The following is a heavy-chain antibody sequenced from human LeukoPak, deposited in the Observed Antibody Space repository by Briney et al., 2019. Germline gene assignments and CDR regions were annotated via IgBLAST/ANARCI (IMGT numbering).Heavy chain of an antibody. J-gene: IGHJ4*02. CDR2: IANDESNE. V-gene: IGHV3-30-3*01. CDR1: GFTFRRYD. D-gene: IGHD3-22*01. CDR3: AKGHYYDSSGFSSRFDY. Sequence: GGSLRLSCVASGFTFRRYDMHWVRQAPGKGLEWVAVIANDESNEIYADSVKGRFTISRDSSKNTLYLQMNSLRAEDTAVYYCAKGHYYDSSGFSSRFDYWGQGTLVTVSS.